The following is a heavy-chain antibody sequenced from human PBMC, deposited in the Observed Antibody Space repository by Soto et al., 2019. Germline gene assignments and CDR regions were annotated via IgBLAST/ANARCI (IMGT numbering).Heavy chain of an antibody. CDR1: GFTFSSYG. Sequence: GGSLRLSCAASGFTFSSYGMHWVRQAPGKGLEWVAVIWYDGSNKYYADSVKGRFTISRDNSKNTLYLQMNSLRAEDTVVYYCARDPTISSGSYSGLDYWGQGTLVTVSS. J-gene: IGHJ4*02. CDR3: ARDPTISSGSYSGLDY. D-gene: IGHD1-26*01. CDR2: IWYDGSNK. V-gene: IGHV3-33*01.